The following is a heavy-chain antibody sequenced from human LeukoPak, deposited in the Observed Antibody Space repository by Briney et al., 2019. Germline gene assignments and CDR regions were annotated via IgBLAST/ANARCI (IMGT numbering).Heavy chain of an antibody. CDR2: VNHSGST. CDR1: GGSFSGYY. D-gene: IGHD3-16*01. V-gene: IGHV4-34*01. CDR3: ASRRDGPKLGP. Sequence: SETLSLTCAVYGGSFSGYYWSWIRQPPGKGLEWIGEVNHSGSTNYNPSLKSRVTISVDTSKNQFSLKLSSVTAADTAVYYCASRRDGPKLGPWGQGTLVTVSS. J-gene: IGHJ5*02.